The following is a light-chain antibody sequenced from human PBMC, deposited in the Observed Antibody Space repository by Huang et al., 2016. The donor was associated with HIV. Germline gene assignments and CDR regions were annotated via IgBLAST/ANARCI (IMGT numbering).Light chain of an antibody. J-gene: IGKJ2*01. Sequence: EIVMTQSPATLSVSPGERATLSCTASQSVGRHLAWYQQTPGQAPRLLIYAATTRATGNPGRFSGSGSETEFTLAISSLQSEDFAVYCCQQYNNWPVTFGQGTKQEIK. CDR3: QQYNNWPVT. V-gene: IGKV3-15*01. CDR2: AAT. CDR1: QSVGRH.